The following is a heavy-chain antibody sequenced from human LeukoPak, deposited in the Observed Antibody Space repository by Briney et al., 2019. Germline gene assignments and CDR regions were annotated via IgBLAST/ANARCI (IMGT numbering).Heavy chain of an antibody. CDR3: ARPYYYDSSGYYYNY. CDR2: INPNSGGT. J-gene: IGHJ4*02. V-gene: IGHV1-2*02. D-gene: IGHD3-22*01. Sequence: GASVKVSCKASGYTFTGYYMHWVRQAPGQGLEWMGWINPNSGGTNYAQKFQGRVTITRDTSISTAYMDLSRLRSDDTAVYYCARPYYYDSSGYYYNYWGQGALVTVSS. CDR1: GYTFTGYY.